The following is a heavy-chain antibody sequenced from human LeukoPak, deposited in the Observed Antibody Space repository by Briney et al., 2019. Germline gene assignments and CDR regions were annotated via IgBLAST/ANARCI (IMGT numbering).Heavy chain of an antibody. CDR1: GFTFSRYS. CDR3: ARDSGVAASEDY. J-gene: IGHJ4*02. Sequence: PGGSLRLSCAASGFTFSRYSMNGVRQAPGKGPEWLSHINGGSTSIYYADSVKGRFTISRDNAKNSLYLQMNSLRVEDTALYYCARDSGVAASEDYWGQGTLVTVSS. V-gene: IGHV3-48*04. CDR2: INGGSTSI. D-gene: IGHD6-13*01.